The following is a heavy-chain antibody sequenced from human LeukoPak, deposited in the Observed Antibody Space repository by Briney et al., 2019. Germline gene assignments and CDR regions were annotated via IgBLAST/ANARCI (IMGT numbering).Heavy chain of an antibody. CDR3: ARPDWSDGRCCYFYY. CDR1: GFTFTSYR. V-gene: IGHV3-21*01. CDR2: ISSSSYI. J-gene: IGHJ4*02. D-gene: IGHD2-15*01. Sequence: PGGSLRLSCAASGFTFTSYRMNWVRQAPGQGLEWVSSISSSSYIYYADSVKGRFTISRDNAKNSLYLQMNSLRAEDTAVYYCARPDWSDGRCCYFYYWGPGTLVTVSS.